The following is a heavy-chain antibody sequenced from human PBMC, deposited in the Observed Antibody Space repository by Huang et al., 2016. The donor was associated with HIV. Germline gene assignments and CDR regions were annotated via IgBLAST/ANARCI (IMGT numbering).Heavy chain of an antibody. V-gene: IGHV4-34*01. CDR3: ARGRGTSWSFFDT. J-gene: IGHJ5*02. CDR1: GDSLSGFF. D-gene: IGHD2-2*01. CDR2: ITQSGRT. Sequence: QVRLDQWGAGLLKPSETLTLTCAVYGDSLSGFFWSWIRQSPGRGLEWIGEITQSGRTNDNPSLKSRVTIAIDTSKKQFSLKLKSGTADDTSTYYCARGRGTSWSFFDTWGQGSFVTVSS.